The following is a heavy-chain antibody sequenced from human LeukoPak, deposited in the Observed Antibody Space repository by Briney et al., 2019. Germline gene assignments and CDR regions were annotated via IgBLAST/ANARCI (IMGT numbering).Heavy chain of an antibody. CDR2: ITSNAVST. CDR1: GFTFSSYT. J-gene: IGHJ6*03. Sequence: GGPLRLSCGDSGFTFSSYTMNWVRQAPGKGLEWVAGITSNAVSTYYADSVKGRFTISRDNSKNTVYLQMDSLGTEDTAVYYCARMPSTEIYYFYYMDVWGKGTTVTVSS. CDR3: ARMPSTEIYYFYYMDV. D-gene: IGHD2-2*01. V-gene: IGHV3-23*01.